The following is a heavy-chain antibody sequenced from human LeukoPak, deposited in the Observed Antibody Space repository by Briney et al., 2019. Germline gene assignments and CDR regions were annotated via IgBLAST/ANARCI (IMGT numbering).Heavy chain of an antibody. CDR1: GFTFDDYG. D-gene: IGHD3-10*01. Sequence: GSLRLSCAASGFTFDDYGMSWVRHAPGKGREWGSGINWNGGSTGYANSVKGRFTISRDNAKNSLYLQMNSLRAEDTALYYCARAGRLWFGELLPHFDYWGQGTLVTVSS. J-gene: IGHJ4*02. V-gene: IGHV3-20*04. CDR2: INWNGGST. CDR3: ARAGRLWFGELLPHFDY.